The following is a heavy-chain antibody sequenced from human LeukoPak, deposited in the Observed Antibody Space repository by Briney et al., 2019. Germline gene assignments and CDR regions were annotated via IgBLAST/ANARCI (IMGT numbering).Heavy chain of an antibody. CDR1: GGSVSSGSYY. V-gene: IGHV4-61*01. CDR3: ARANDYGDNY. J-gene: IGHJ4*02. Sequence: PSETLSLTCTVSGGSVSSGSYYWSWIRQPPGKGLEWIGYIYYSGRTNYNPSLKSRVTISVDTSKNQFSLKLSSVTAADTAVYYCARANDYGDNYWGQGTLVTVSS. CDR2: IYYSGRT. D-gene: IGHD4-17*01.